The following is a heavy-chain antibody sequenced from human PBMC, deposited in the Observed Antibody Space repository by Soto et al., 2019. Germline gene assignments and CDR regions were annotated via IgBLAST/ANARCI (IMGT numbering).Heavy chain of an antibody. CDR2: ISYDGSNK. CDR3: AKGPPEGAQPAGFDY. D-gene: IGHD1-26*01. CDR1: GFTFSSYG. J-gene: IGHJ4*02. Sequence: QVQLVESEGGVVQPGRSLRLSCAASGFTFSSYGMHWVRQAPGNGLEWVAVISYDGSNKYYADSVKGRFTISRDNSKNTLYLQMNSLRVEDTAVYYCAKGPPEGAQPAGFDYWGQGTLVTVSS. V-gene: IGHV3-30*18.